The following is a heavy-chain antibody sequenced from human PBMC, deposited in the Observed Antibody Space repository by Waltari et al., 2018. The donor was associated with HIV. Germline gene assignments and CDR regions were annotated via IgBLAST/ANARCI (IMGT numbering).Heavy chain of an antibody. J-gene: IGHJ4*02. V-gene: IGHV3-7*01. CDR2: IKQEGSET. D-gene: IGHD3-22*01. CDR3: ARGRYYDSLYYFDY. Sequence: VQLVESGGGLVQPGGSLRLCCADSGSPGFIFCNSLMSWGRQAPGKELEWVANIKQEGSETYYVDSVKGRFTVSRDNAKNSLFLHMDSLRAEDTAVYYCARGRYYDSLYYFDYWGQGTLVTVSS. CDR1: GSPGFIFCNSL.